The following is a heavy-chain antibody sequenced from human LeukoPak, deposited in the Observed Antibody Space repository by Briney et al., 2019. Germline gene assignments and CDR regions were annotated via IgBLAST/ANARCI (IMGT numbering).Heavy chain of an antibody. CDR3: VRLGDYFDY. J-gene: IGHJ4*02. CDR2: INAGKGNT. V-gene: IGHV1-3*01. Sequence: ASVKVSCKASGYTFISYTLHWVRQAPGQRPEWMGWINAGKGNTQYSQKIQDRVTITRDTSASTAYMELSSLRSEDTAVYYCVRLGDYFDYWGQGTLVTVSS. CDR1: GYTFISYT.